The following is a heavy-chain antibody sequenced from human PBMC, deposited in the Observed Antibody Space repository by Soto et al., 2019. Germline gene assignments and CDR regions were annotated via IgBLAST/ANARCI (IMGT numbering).Heavy chain of an antibody. CDR2: TYYGSRWYT. V-gene: IGHV6-1*01. CDR3: AREEPAATNDAFDM. D-gene: IGHD6-25*01. CDR1: GDSVSSNRAA. Sequence: PSQTLSLTCAISGDSVSSNRAAWGWIRQSPSRGLEWLGRTYYGSRWYTDYADSVKGRITINPDTYRNQFSLQLNSVTPEDTAVNYCAREEPAATNDAFDMWGTGTVVTVS. J-gene: IGHJ3*02.